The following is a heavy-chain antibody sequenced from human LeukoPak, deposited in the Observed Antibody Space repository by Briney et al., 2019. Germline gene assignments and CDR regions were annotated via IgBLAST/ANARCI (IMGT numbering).Heavy chain of an antibody. CDR2: INPNSGGT. CDR1: GYTFTGYF. V-gene: IGHV1-2*02. CDR3: ARVTGRHFDWLPYFYY. Sequence: ASVKVSCKASGYTFTGYFIHWVRQAPGQGLEGMGWINPNSGGTNYAQKFQGRVTMTRDTSISTAYMQLSRLRSDDTAVYYCARVTGRHFDWLPYFYYWGQGTLATVSS. J-gene: IGHJ4*02. D-gene: IGHD3-9*01.